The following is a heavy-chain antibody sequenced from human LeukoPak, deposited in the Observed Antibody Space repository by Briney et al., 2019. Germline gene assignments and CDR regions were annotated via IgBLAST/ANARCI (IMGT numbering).Heavy chain of an antibody. V-gene: IGHV3-23*01. J-gene: IGHJ3*01. CDR1: GFTFSNYA. CDR2: IAGNGNT. Sequence: GGSLRLPCAASGFTFSNYALTWVRQASGKGLEWVSIIAGNGNTYYADSVKGRFTISRDNSKSTLYLQMNSLRAGDTAVYYCAKCARSGGACYDAFDLWGQGTMVTVSS. D-gene: IGHD2-15*01. CDR3: AKCARSGGACYDAFDL.